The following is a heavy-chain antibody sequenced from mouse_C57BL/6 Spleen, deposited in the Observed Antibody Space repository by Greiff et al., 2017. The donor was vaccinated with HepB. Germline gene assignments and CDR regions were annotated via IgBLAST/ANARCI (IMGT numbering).Heavy chain of an antibody. CDR2: IYPGDGDT. D-gene: IGHD2-3*01. CDR3: AHYDGYTLDY. Sequence: QVQLKQSGPELVKPGASVKISCKASGYAFSSSWMNWVKQRPGKGLEWIGRIYPGDGDTNYNGKFKGKATLTADKSSSTAYMQLSSLTSEDSAVYFCAHYDGYTLDYWGQGTTLTVSS. J-gene: IGHJ2*01. V-gene: IGHV1-82*01. CDR1: GYAFSSSW.